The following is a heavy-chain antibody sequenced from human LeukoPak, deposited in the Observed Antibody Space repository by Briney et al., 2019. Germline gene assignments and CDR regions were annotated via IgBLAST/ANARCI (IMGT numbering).Heavy chain of an antibody. D-gene: IGHD2-2*01. V-gene: IGHV1-8*02. CDR3: ARGSGSSTSLDY. Sequence: ASVKVSCKASGYTFTSYGINWVRQATGQGLEWMGWMNPNSGNTGYAQKFQGRVTMTRNTSISTAYMELSSLRSEDTAVYYCARGSGSSTSLDYWGQGTLVTVSS. J-gene: IGHJ4*02. CDR1: GYTFTSYG. CDR2: MNPNSGNT.